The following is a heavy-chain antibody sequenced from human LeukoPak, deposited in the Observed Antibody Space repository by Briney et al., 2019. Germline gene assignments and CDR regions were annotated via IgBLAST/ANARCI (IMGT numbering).Heavy chain of an antibody. J-gene: IGHJ4*02. Sequence: GGSLRLSCAASGFTVSSNYMSWVRPAPGKGREWVSVIYSGGSTYYADSVEGRFSISRDNSKNTLYLQMNSLRAEDTAVYYWARRAGDYSHPYDYWGQGTLFTVSS. CDR2: IYSGGST. CDR1: GFTVSSNY. CDR3: ARRAGDYSHPYDY. D-gene: IGHD3-22*01. V-gene: IGHV3-53*01.